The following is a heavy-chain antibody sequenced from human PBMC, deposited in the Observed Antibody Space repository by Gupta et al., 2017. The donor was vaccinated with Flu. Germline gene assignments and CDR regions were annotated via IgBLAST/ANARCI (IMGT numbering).Heavy chain of an antibody. CDR1: GFSFTDYY. Sequence: EVQLGESGGGLVQPGGSLRLSCGASGFSFTDYYMDWVRQAPGKGVEWVGRITNKSRGRRTNYAASVEGRCSISRDDSRNLLYLQMNSLRTDDTAIYYCVRDNWGLDYWGRGTQVIVPS. V-gene: IGHV3-72*01. CDR2: ITNKSRGRRT. J-gene: IGHJ4*02. CDR3: VRDNWGLDY. D-gene: IGHD3-16*01.